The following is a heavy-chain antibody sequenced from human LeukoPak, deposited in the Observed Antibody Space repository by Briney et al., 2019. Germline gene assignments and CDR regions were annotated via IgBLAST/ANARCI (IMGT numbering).Heavy chain of an antibody. CDR2: ISVSSRTI. V-gene: IGHV3-48*02. CDR1: GFTFSNYG. Sequence: GGSLRLSCADSGFTFSNYGMNWVRQAPGKGLEWVSYISVSSRTIYYADSVKGRFTISRDNAKNSLYLQMSSLRDEDTAVYYCAKASTVTTDDFDYWGQGTLVTVSS. CDR3: AKASTVTTDDFDY. J-gene: IGHJ4*02. D-gene: IGHD4-11*01.